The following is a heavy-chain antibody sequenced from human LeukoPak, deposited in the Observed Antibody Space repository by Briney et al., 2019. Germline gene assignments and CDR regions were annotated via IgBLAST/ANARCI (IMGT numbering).Heavy chain of an antibody. V-gene: IGHV4-34*01. CDR2: LNHSGST. D-gene: IGHD3-10*01. Sequence: PSETLYVTCAAYGGAFSGYHWSWIRQPPGKRLEWIGELNHSGSTNYNPSLKSRVTISVDTSKNQFSLKLSSVTAADTAVYYCARGGRGITMVRGLNWFDPWGQGTLVTVSS. J-gene: IGHJ5*02. CDR1: GGAFSGYH. CDR3: ARGGRGITMVRGLNWFDP.